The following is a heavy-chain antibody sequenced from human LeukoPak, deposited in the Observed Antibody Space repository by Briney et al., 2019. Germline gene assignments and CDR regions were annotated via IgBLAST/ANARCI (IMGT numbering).Heavy chain of an antibody. V-gene: IGHV3-30*02. Sequence: GGSLRLSCAASGFTFSSYGMHWVRQAPGKGLEWVAFIRYDGSNKYYADSVKGRFTISRDNSKNTLYLQMNSLRAEDTAVYYCAKDSGKWLEDYYYYYMDVWGKGTTVTISS. CDR3: AKDSGKWLEDYYYYYMDV. D-gene: IGHD6-19*01. CDR1: GFTFSSYG. J-gene: IGHJ6*03. CDR2: IRYDGSNK.